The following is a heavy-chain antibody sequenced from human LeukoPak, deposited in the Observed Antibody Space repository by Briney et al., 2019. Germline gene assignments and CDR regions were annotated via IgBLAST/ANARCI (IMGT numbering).Heavy chain of an antibody. Sequence: LSLTCAVYGGSFSGYYWSWIRQPPGKGLEWVAVISYDGSNKYYADSVKGRFTISRDNSKNTLYLQMNSLRAEGTAVYYCAAQDYGGNSRDYWGQGTLVTVSS. CDR1: GGSFSGYY. D-gene: IGHD4-23*01. CDR3: AAQDYGGNSRDY. CDR2: ISYDGSNK. J-gene: IGHJ4*02. V-gene: IGHV3-30*05.